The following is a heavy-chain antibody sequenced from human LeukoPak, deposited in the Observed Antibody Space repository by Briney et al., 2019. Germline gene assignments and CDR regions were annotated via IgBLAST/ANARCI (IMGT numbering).Heavy chain of an antibody. D-gene: IGHD3-22*01. CDR3: ARDPYDSSGYYFQGYYYYGMDV. V-gene: IGHV3-11*01. CDR1: GFTFSDYY. Sequence: GGSLRLSCAASGFTFSDYYMSWIRQAPGKGLEWVSYISSSGSTIYYADSVKGRFTISRDNAKNSLYLQMNSLRAEDTAVYYCARDPYDSSGYYFQGYYYYGMDVWGQGTTVTVSS. CDR2: ISSSGSTI. J-gene: IGHJ6*02.